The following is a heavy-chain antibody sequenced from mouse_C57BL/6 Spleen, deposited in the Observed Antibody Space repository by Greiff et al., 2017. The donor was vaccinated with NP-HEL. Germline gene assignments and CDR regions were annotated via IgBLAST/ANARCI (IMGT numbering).Heavy chain of an antibody. D-gene: IGHD2-3*01. CDR1: GFTFSDYY. V-gene: IGHV5-12*01. CDR3: ARYDGYYYFDY. J-gene: IGHJ2*01. CDR2: ISNGGGST. Sequence: EVKLMESGGGLVQPGGSLKLSCAASGFTFSDYYMYWVPQTPEKRLEWVAYISNGGGSTYYPDTVKGRFTISRDNAKNTLYLQMSRLKSEDTAMYYCARYDGYYYFDYWGQGTTLTVSS.